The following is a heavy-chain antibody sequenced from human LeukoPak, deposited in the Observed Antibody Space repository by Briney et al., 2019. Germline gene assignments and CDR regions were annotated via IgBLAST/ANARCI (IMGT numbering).Heavy chain of an antibody. CDR3: ARDSELWFGELFSAFDI. V-gene: IGHV3-21*01. D-gene: IGHD3-10*01. CDR1: GFTFSSSS. J-gene: IGHJ3*02. Sequence: GGSLRLSCAASGFTFSSSSMNWVRQAPGKGLEWVSSISSSSSYIYYADSVKGRFTISRDNAKNSLYLQMNSLRAEDTAVYYCARDSELWFGELFSAFDIWGQGTMVTVSS. CDR2: ISSSSSYI.